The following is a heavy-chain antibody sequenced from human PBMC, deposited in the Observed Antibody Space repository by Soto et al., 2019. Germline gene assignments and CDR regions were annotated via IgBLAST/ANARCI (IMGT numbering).Heavy chain of an antibody. Sequence: PSETLSLTCAVSGGSISSGDYYRSWIRQPPGKGLEWIGYIYYSGSTYYNPSLKSRVTISVDTSKNQFSLKMSSVTAADTAVYHCARVIVATTNFDYWGQGIQVTVSA. D-gene: IGHD5-12*01. J-gene: IGHJ4*02. CDR2: IYYSGST. CDR3: ARVIVATTNFDY. CDR1: GGSISSGDYY. V-gene: IGHV4-30-4*01.